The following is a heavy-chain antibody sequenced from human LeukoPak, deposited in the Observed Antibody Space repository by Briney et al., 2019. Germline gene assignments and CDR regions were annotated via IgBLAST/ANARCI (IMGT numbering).Heavy chain of an antibody. D-gene: IGHD2-2*02. CDR2: IYPGDSDT. CDR3: ARPYCSSTSCYTLEHFDY. Sequence: GESLKISCKGSGYSFTSYWIGWVRQMPGKGLEWMGIIYPGDSDTRYSPSFQGQVTISADKSISTAYLQWSSLKAPDTAMYYCARPYCSSTSCYTLEHFDYWGQGTLVTVSS. J-gene: IGHJ4*02. V-gene: IGHV5-51*01. CDR1: GYSFTSYW.